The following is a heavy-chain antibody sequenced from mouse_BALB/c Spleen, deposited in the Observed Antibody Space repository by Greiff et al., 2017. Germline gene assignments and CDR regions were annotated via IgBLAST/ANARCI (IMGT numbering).Heavy chain of an antibody. CDR1: GFTFSDYY. Sequence: EVMLVESGGGLVKPGGSLKLSCAASGFTFSDYYMYWVRQTPEKRLEWVATISDGGSYTYYPDSVKGRFTISRDNAKNNLYLQMSSLKSEDTAMYYCASLYYDYEAYWGQGTLVTVSA. CDR3: ASLYYDYEAY. D-gene: IGHD2-4*01. J-gene: IGHJ3*01. V-gene: IGHV5-4*02. CDR2: ISDGGSYT.